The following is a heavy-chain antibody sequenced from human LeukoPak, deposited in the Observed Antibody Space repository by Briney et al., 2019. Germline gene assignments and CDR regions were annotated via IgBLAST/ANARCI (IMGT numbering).Heavy chain of an antibody. CDR3: ARAAAGPKVTLFDY. D-gene: IGHD6-13*01. J-gene: IGHJ4*02. CDR2: IYHSGST. Sequence: SETLSLTCTVSGGSIGSGGYYWSWIRQPPGKGLERIGYIYHSGSTYYNPSLKSRVTISVDRSKNQFSLKLSSVTAADTAVYYCARAAAGPKVTLFDYWGQGTLVTVSS. V-gene: IGHV4-30-2*01. CDR1: GGSIGSGGYY.